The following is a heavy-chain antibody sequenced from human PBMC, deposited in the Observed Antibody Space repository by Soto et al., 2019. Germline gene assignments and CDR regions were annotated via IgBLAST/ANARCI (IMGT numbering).Heavy chain of an antibody. CDR2: ISSSGSHA. CDR1: GFIFSSYS. J-gene: IGHJ4*02. V-gene: IGHV3-21*01. D-gene: IGHD1-1*01. Sequence: EVQLVESGGGLVKPGGSLRLSCAASGFIFSSYSMNWVRQAPGKGLEWVSCISSSGSHAYYADSVKGRFTISRDNAKESLYLQMNSLRAEDTAVYYCARDRDRYNPVDYWGQGTLVTVSS. CDR3: ARDRDRYNPVDY.